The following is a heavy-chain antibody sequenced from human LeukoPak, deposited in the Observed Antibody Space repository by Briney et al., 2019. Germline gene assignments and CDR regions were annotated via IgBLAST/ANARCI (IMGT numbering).Heavy chain of an antibody. V-gene: IGHV3-30*02. D-gene: IGHD3-22*01. J-gene: IGHJ6*03. CDR2: IRYDGSNK. Sequence: GGSLRLSCAASGFTFSSYGMHWVRQAPGKGLEWVAFIRYDGSNKYHADSVKGRFTISRDNSKNTLYLQMNSLRAEDTAVYYCAKDQPYYYDSSGYHYYYYYMDVWGKGTTVTVSS. CDR3: AKDQPYYYDSSGYHYYYYYMDV. CDR1: GFTFSSYG.